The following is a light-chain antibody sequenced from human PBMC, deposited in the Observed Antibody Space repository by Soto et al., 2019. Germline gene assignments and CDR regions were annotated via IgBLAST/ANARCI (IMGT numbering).Light chain of an antibody. J-gene: IGKJ4*01. CDR3: QQYNNWPLT. Sequence: EFVLTQSPGTLSLSPGARVTLSCRASQSVTSNYLAWYQQKPGQAPRLLIYGASSRATGIPDRFSGSGSGTEFTLTISSLQSEDFAVYYCQQYNNWPLTFGGGTKVDIK. V-gene: IGKV3D-15*01. CDR2: GAS. CDR1: QSVTSN.